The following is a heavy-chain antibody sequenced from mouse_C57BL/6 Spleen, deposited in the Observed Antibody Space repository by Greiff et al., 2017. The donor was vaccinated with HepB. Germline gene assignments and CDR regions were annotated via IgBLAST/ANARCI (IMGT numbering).Heavy chain of an antibody. J-gene: IGHJ1*03. D-gene: IGHD1-1*01. Sequence: VQLQQSGAELVKPGASVKISCKASGYTFTDYYINWVKQRPGQGLEWIGKIGPGSGSTYYNEKFKGKATLTADKSSSTAYMQLSSLTSEDSAVYFCASDYGSSHWYFDVWGTGTTVTVSS. CDR2: IGPGSGST. CDR1: GYTFTDYY. V-gene: IGHV1-77*01. CDR3: ASDYGSSHWYFDV.